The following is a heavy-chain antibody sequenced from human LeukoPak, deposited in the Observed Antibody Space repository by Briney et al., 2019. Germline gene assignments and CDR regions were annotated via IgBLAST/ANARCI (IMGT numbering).Heavy chain of an antibody. D-gene: IGHD3-10*01. J-gene: IGHJ5*02. V-gene: IGHV1-69*04. CDR3: ARGGSHTRFFLVLGVNWFDP. CDR1: GGTFSSYA. Sequence: SVKVSCKASGGTFSSYAISWVRQAPGQGLEWMGRIIPILGIANYAQKFQGRVTITADKSTSTAYMELSSLRSEDTAVYYCARGGSHTRFFLVLGVNWFDPWGQGTLVTVSS. CDR2: IIPILGIA.